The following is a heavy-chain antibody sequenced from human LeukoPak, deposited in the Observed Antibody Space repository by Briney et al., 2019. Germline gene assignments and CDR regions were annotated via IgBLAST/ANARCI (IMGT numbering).Heavy chain of an antibody. CDR2: ISYDGRDK. CDR3: AKPTTVLTSYYFDY. D-gene: IGHD4-23*01. J-gene: IGHJ4*02. CDR1: GFTFGSYG. Sequence: GGSLRLSCAASGFTFGSYGMQWVRQAPGKGLEWVAIISYDGRDKFYEDSVKGRFTISRDNSKNTLYLQMNNLRAEDTAVYYCAKPTTVLTSYYFDYWGQGTLVTVSS. V-gene: IGHV3-30*18.